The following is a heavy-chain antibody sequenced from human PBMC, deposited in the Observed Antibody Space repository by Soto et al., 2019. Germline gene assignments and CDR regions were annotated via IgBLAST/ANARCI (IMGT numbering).Heavy chain of an antibody. Sequence: PGGSLRLSCAASGFTFRNNVLSWVRQAPGKGLDWVSGITGSGSDTYYADSVKGRFTISRDNSKNRVFRQMNSLRAEDTALYYCAKNGPNTSPSAIESWRPGTLVTVSS. V-gene: IGHV3-23*01. CDR3: AKNGPNTSPSAIES. CDR1: GFTFRNNV. D-gene: IGHD2-8*01. J-gene: IGHJ4*02. CDR2: ITGSGSDT.